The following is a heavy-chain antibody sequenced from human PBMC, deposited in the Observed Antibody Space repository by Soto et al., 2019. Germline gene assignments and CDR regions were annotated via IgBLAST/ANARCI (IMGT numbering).Heavy chain of an antibody. V-gene: IGHV4-34*01. CDR1: GGSFSGYY. Sequence: SSETLSLTCAVYGGSFSGYYWSWIRQPPGKGLEWIGEINHSGSTNYNPSLKSRVTISVDTSKNQFSLKLSSVTAADTAVYYCARVAAVPGRRGWFDYWGQGTLVTVSS. CDR2: INHSGST. J-gene: IGHJ4*02. CDR3: ARVAAVPGRRGWFDY. D-gene: IGHD6-19*01.